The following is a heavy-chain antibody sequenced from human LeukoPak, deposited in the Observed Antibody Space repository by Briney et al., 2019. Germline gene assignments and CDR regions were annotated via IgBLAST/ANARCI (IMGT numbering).Heavy chain of an antibody. V-gene: IGHV1-18*01. J-gene: IGHJ6*02. Sequence: ASVRVSCTASGYTFTSYGISWVRQAPGQGLEWMGWISANNGNTNYAQKLQGRVTMTTDTSTSTAYMELRSLRSDDTAVYYCARGVKYFYDSSGYPSDVWGQGTTVTVSS. CDR2: ISANNGNT. D-gene: IGHD3-22*01. CDR3: ARGVKYFYDSSGYPSDV. CDR1: GYTFTSYG.